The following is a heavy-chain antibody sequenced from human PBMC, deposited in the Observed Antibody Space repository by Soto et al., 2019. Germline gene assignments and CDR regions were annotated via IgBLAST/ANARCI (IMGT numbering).Heavy chain of an antibody. CDR3: ALVSQQWLVRSYFDY. CDR2: IIPIFGTA. Sequence: GASVKVSCKASGGTFSSYAISWVRQAPGQGLEWMGGIIPIFGTANYAQKFQGRVTITADESTSTAYMELSSLRSEVTAVYYCALVSQQWLVRSYFDYWGQGTLVTVSS. CDR1: GGTFSSYA. V-gene: IGHV1-69*13. J-gene: IGHJ4*02. D-gene: IGHD6-19*01.